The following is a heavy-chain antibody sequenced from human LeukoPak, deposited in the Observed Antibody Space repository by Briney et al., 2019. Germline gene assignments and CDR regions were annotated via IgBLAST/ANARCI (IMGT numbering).Heavy chain of an antibody. CDR2: IKRKIDGGTI. CDR3: TTRRQDGC. V-gene: IGHV3-15*01. D-gene: IGHD6-25*01. Sequence: GRKLRLSWVASGFTFSDAWITWVRQATGKGLDWLGRIKRKIDGGTIDYAAAVKGRLSISRDDSRNTVYLQMNSLKTDDTAVYYCTTRRQDGCWGQGTLVTVS. J-gene: IGHJ4*02. CDR1: GFTFSDAW.